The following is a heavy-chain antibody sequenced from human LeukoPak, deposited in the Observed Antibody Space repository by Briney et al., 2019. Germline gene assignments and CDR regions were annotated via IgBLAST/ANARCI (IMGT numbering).Heavy chain of an antibody. Sequence: ASVKVSCKASGYTFTSYDIKWVRQATGQGLEWMGWMNPNSGNTGYAQKFQGRVTMTRNTSISTAYMELSSLRSEDTAVYYCARGKFVMVRGVIAWFDPWGQGTLVTVSS. CDR2: MNPNSGNT. D-gene: IGHD3-10*01. V-gene: IGHV1-8*01. J-gene: IGHJ5*02. CDR3: ARGKFVMVRGVIAWFDP. CDR1: GYTFTSYD.